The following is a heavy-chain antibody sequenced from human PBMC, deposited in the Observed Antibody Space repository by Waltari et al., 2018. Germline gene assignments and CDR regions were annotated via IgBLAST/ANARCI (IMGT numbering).Heavy chain of an antibody. D-gene: IGHD2-2*01. J-gene: IGHJ4*02. CDR3: ARDIYLYSSMTFDY. CDR1: GYGFTTYA. CDR2: INTKTGNP. V-gene: IGHV7-4-1*01. Sequence: QVQLVQYGSELKKPGASVKVSCKASGYGFTTYAMKWVRQAPGQGLEWLGWINTKTGNPTYAHGFTGRFVFSLDTSVSTAYLQIGSLQPGDTAVYYCARDIYLYSSMTFDYWGQGTLVTVSS.